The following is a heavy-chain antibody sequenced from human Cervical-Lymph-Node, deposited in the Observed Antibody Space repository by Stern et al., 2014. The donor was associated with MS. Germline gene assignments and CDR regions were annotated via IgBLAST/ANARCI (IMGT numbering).Heavy chain of an antibody. CDR1: GYTLTNYP. CDR2: INTNTGYS. J-gene: IGHJ4*02. Sequence: QVQLVQSGSELKEPGASVKVSCKASGYTLTNYPMNWVRQAPGQGLEWMGWINTNTGYSTYAQGFTGRFVFSLDTSVRTAYLHISSLKAEDTAVYYCARDFVDTAMITRSDYLDSWGQGTLVTVSS. V-gene: IGHV7-4-1*02. CDR3: ARDFVDTAMITRSDYLDS. D-gene: IGHD5-18*01.